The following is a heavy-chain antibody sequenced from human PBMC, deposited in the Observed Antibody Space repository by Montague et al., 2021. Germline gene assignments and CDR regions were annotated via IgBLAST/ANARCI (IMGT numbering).Heavy chain of an antibody. J-gene: IGHJ6*02. CDR1: GGSFSVYS. CDR3: ARRGLVGGGQKGYFYAMDV. D-gene: IGHD1-26*01. V-gene: IGHV4-34*01. CDR2: VNERGSS. Sequence: SETLSLTCAVSGGSFSVYSWTWIRQSPGNRLEWIGVVNERGSSNFNPSLKSRPTISVDTSNKHLSLNLRSVTAADTAVYYCARRGLVGGGQKGYFYAMDVWGQGTTVIV.